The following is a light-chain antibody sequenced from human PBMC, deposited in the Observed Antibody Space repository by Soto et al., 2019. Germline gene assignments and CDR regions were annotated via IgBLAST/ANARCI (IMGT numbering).Light chain of an antibody. CDR3: QQYGSSPLWT. CDR2: GAS. Sequence: EIVLTQSPATLSLSPGERAPLSCRASQSVSSYLAWYQQKPGQAPRLLIYGASSRATGIPDRFSGSGSGTDFTLTISRLEPEDFAVYYCQQYGSSPLWTFGQGTKGDI. J-gene: IGKJ1*01. V-gene: IGKV3-20*01. CDR1: QSVSSY.